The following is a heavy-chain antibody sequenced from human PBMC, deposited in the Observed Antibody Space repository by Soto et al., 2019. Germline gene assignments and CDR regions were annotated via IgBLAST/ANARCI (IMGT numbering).Heavy chain of an antibody. Sequence: GGSLRLSCAASGFTFSSYTMSWVRQAPGKGLEWVSAISGSGGSTYYADSVKGRFTISRDNSKNTLYVQMNSLRAEDTAVYYCAKEGGSYGSGVSCTTNGGQETRVTFSS. CDR1: GFTFSSYT. J-gene: IGHJ4*02. CDR2: ISGSGGST. D-gene: IGHD2-15*01. CDR3: AKEGGSYGSGVSCTTN. V-gene: IGHV3-23*01.